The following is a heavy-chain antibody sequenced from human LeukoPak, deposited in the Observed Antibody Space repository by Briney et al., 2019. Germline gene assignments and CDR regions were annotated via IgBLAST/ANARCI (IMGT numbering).Heavy chain of an antibody. CDR2: ISSSSSTI. J-gene: IGHJ4*02. D-gene: IGHD4-17*01. CDR3: ARDYGDYVEDY. CDR1: GFTFSSYN. Sequence: GGSLRLSCAASGFTFSSYNMNWVRQAPGKGLEWVSYISSSSSTIYYADSVKGRFTISRDNAKNSLYLQMNSLRAEDTAVYYCARDYGDYVEDYWGQGTLVTVSS. V-gene: IGHV3-48*01.